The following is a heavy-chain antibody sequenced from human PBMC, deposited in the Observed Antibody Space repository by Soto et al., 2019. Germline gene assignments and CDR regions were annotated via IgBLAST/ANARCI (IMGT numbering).Heavy chain of an antibody. CDR3: ARQDSGSYSSYYYGMDV. Sequence: GESLKISCKGSGYSFTSYWIGWVRQMPGKGLEWMGIIYPGDSDTRYSPSFQGQVTISADKSISTAYLQWSSLKASDTAMYYCARQDSGSYSSYYYGMDVWGQGTTVTVSS. CDR1: GYSFTSYW. V-gene: IGHV5-51*01. CDR2: IYPGDSDT. D-gene: IGHD1-26*01. J-gene: IGHJ6*02.